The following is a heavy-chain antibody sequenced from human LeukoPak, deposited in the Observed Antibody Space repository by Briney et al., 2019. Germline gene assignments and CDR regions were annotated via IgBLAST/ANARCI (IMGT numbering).Heavy chain of an antibody. Sequence: GGSLRLSCAASGFTVSSNYVNWVRQAPGKGLEWVSYISSSGSTIYYADSVKGRFTISRDNAKNSLYLQMNSLRAEDTAVYYCARDYGGSLRTGGWGELFDYWGQGTLVTVSS. CDR2: ISSSGSTI. CDR1: GFTVSSNY. D-gene: IGHD4-23*01. J-gene: IGHJ4*02. V-gene: IGHV3-11*01. CDR3: ARDYGGSLRTGGWGELFDY.